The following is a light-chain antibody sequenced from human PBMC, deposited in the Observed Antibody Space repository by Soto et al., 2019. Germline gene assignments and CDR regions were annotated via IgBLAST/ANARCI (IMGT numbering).Light chain of an antibody. J-gene: IGKJ1*01. Sequence: EIVMTQSPGTLSVSPGDTSTLSCRASQSVDNKLAWYQQRPGQPPRLLVSGASTRATGVPARFSGSGSGTEFSLSISSLQSDAFAVYYCQQYRYWPLTFGQGTTVEIK. CDR1: QSVDNK. CDR3: QQYRYWPLT. CDR2: GAS. V-gene: IGKV3-15*01.